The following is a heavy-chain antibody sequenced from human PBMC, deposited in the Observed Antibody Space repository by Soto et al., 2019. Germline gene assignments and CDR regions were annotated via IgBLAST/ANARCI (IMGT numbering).Heavy chain of an antibody. V-gene: IGHV3-64*02. Sequence: TGGSLRLSCAASGFTFSSYAMHWVRQAPGKGLEYVSAISSNGGGTYYADSVKGRFTISRDNSKNTLYLQMGSLRAEDMAVYYCARGVSMTTIGSMDVWGQGTTVTVSS. D-gene: IGHD4-17*01. CDR2: ISSNGGGT. J-gene: IGHJ6*02. CDR1: GFTFSSYA. CDR3: ARGVSMTTIGSMDV.